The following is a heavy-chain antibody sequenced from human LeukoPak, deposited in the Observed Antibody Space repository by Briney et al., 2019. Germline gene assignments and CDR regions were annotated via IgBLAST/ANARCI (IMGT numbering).Heavy chain of an antibody. Sequence: SETLSLTCAVYGGSFSGYYWSWIRQPPGKGLEWIGEINHSGSTNYNPSLKSRVTISVDTSKNQFSLKLSSVTAADTAVYYCARGFGNNGWFDPWGQGTLVTVSS. CDR1: GGSFSGYY. V-gene: IGHV4-34*01. D-gene: IGHD4-23*01. J-gene: IGHJ5*02. CDR3: ARGFGNNGWFDP. CDR2: INHSGST.